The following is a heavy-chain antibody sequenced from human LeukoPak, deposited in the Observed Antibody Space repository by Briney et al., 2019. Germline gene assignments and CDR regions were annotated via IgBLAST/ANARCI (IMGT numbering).Heavy chain of an antibody. Sequence: GGSLRLSCAASGFTFSSYEMSWVRQAPGKGLEWVSSISSSSSYIYYADSVKGRFTISRDNAKNSLYLQMNSLRAEDTAVYYCASSYCSSTSCFGGQGTLVTVSS. J-gene: IGHJ4*02. D-gene: IGHD2-2*01. V-gene: IGHV3-21*01. CDR2: ISSSSSYI. CDR1: GFTFSSYE. CDR3: ASSYCSSTSCF.